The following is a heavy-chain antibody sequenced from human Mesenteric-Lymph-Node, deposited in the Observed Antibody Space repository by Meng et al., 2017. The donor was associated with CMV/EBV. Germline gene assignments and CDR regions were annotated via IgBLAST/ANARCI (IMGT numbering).Heavy chain of an antibody. V-gene: IGHV3-73*01. CDR3: TTGDIAFDI. CDR1: GFTFSGSA. CDR2: IRSKANSYAT. Sequence: GGSLRLSCAASGFTFSGSAMHWVRQASGKGLEWVGRIRSKANSYATAYAASVKGRFTISRDDSKNTAYLQMNSLKTEDTAVYYCTTGDIAFDIWGQGTMVTVSS. J-gene: IGHJ3*02.